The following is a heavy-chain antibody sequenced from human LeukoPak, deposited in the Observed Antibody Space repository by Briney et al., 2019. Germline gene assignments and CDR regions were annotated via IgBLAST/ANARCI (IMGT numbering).Heavy chain of an antibody. CDR1: RFTVSSNY. V-gene: IGHV3-23*01. J-gene: IGHJ4*02. D-gene: IGHD6-19*01. CDR2: ISGSGGST. Sequence: HPGGSLRLSCAASRFTVSSNYMSWVRQAPGKGLEWVSAISGSGGSTYYADSVKGRFTISRDNSKNTLYLQMNSLRAEDTAVYYCAKDAAYSSGWNFDYWGQGTLVTVSS. CDR3: AKDAAYSSGWNFDY.